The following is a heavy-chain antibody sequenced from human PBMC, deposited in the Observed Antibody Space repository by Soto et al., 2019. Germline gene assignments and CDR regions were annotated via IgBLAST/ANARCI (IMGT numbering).Heavy chain of an antibody. V-gene: IGHV1-18*01. CDR2: ISAYNGNT. CDR3: ARDGDDYGDPYYYYGMDV. J-gene: IGHJ6*02. D-gene: IGHD4-17*01. Sequence: QVQLVQSGAEVKKPGASVKVSCKASGYTFTSYGISWVRQAPGQGLEWMGWISAYNGNTNYAQKLQGRVTMTTDTYTSTAYMELRSLRSDDTAVYYCARDGDDYGDPYYYYGMDVWGQGTTVTVSS. CDR1: GYTFTSYG.